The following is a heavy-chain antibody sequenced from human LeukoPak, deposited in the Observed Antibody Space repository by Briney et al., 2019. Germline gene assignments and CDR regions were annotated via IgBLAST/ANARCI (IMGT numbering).Heavy chain of an antibody. D-gene: IGHD4-17*01. Sequence: GSLRLSCAASGFTLRSYSMNWVRQAPGKGLEWVSYISSSSTTIYYADSVKGRFTISRDNSKNTLYLQMNSLRAEDTAVYYCAKDSRYGDYDYWGQGTLVTVSS. CDR1: GFTLRSYS. V-gene: IGHV3-48*01. CDR3: AKDSRYGDYDY. J-gene: IGHJ4*02. CDR2: ISSSSTTI.